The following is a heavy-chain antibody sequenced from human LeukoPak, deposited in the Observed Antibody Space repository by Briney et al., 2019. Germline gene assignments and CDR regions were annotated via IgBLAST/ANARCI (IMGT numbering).Heavy chain of an antibody. CDR3: AKGSDSSGLYPFDY. Sequence: PGGSLRLSCAASGFTFSSYAMSWVRQAPGKGLEWVSAISGSGGSTYYADSVKGRFTISRDNSRNTLYLQMNSLRAEDTAVYYCAKGSDSSGLYPFDYWGQGTLVTVSS. CDR1: GFTFSSYA. D-gene: IGHD3-22*01. CDR2: ISGSGGST. J-gene: IGHJ4*02. V-gene: IGHV3-23*01.